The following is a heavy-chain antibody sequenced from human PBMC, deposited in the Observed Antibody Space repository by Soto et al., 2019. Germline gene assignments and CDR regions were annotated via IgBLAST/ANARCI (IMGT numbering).Heavy chain of an antibody. D-gene: IGHD3-9*01. J-gene: IGHJ5*02. V-gene: IGHV4-39*02. CDR1: GGSITSSSFY. CDR3: ARAHYYDVLTGPTKWFDP. Sequence: QLQLQQSGPGLVRPSEALSLTCTVSGGSITSSSFYWAWIRQTPWKGLEWIGSIYHRGRTYYNPSLQSRITRSMDTSKSQFALSLSYVTAADTAVYYCARAHYYDVLTGPTKWFDPWGQGTQVTVSS. CDR2: IYHRGRT.